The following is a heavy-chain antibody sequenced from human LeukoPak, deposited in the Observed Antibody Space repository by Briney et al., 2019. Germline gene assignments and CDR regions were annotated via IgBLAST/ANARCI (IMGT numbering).Heavy chain of an antibody. CDR2: IKQDGSEK. Sequence: GGSLRLSCAVSGFTFSSYWMSWVRQAPGKGLEWVANIKQDGSEKYYVDSVKGRFTISRDNAKNSLYLQMNSPRAEDTAVYYCARAGYYDSSGYYSFHYWGQGTLVTVSS. CDR3: ARAGYYDSSGYYSFHY. J-gene: IGHJ4*02. D-gene: IGHD3-22*01. CDR1: GFTFSSYW. V-gene: IGHV3-7*01.